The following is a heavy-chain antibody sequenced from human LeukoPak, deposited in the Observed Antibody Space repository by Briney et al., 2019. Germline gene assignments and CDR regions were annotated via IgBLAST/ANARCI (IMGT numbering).Heavy chain of an antibody. CDR2: INQDGSLK. CDR1: GFTLRSDW. D-gene: IGHD3-22*01. CDR3: ARRGYIDSSGYDY. J-gene: IGHJ4*02. V-gene: IGHV3-7*01. Sequence: GESLRLSCAASGFTLRSDWMNWVRQAPGKGLEWVANINQDGSLKYYVDSVKGRLTISRDNAKNSVYLQINSLRAEDTAIYYCARRGYIDSSGYDYWGQGTLVTVSS.